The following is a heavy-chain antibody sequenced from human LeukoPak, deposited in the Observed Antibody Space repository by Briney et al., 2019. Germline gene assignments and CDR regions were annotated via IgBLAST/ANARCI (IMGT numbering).Heavy chain of an antibody. CDR3: AREATGADY. V-gene: IGHV3-30-3*01. D-gene: IGHD5-12*01. Sequence: PGGSLRLSCAASGSTFSSYAMHWVRQAPGKGLEWVAVISYDGSNKYYADSVKGRFTISRDNSKNTLYLQMNSLRAEDTAVYYCAREATGADYWGQGTLVTVSS. CDR2: ISYDGSNK. CDR1: GSTFSSYA. J-gene: IGHJ4*02.